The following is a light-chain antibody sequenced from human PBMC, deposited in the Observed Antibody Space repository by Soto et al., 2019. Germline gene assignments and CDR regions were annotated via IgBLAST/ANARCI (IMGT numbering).Light chain of an antibody. CDR1: SSDIGAYDY. Sequence: QSALTQPASLSGSPGQSITISCTGTSSDIGAYDYVSWFQQHPGKAPKLMISEVNNRPSGVSNRFSGSKSANTASLTISGLQAEDEAAYYCTSYTTSSIWVFGGGTKLTVL. CDR3: TSYTTSSIWV. V-gene: IGLV2-14*01. J-gene: IGLJ3*02. CDR2: EVN.